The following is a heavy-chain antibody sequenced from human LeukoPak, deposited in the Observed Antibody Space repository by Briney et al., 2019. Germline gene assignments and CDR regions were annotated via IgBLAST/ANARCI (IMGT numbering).Heavy chain of an antibody. D-gene: IGHD6-13*01. CDR3: ARGALGAAASY. V-gene: IGHV3-74*01. CDR1: GFTFSNYG. CDR2: INGDGSST. Sequence: GGSLRLSCAASGFTFSNYGMSWVRQAPGKGLVWVSRINGDGSSTDYADSVKGRFTISRDNAKNTLYLQMNSLRAEDAAVYYCARGALGAAASYWGQGTLVTVPS. J-gene: IGHJ4*02.